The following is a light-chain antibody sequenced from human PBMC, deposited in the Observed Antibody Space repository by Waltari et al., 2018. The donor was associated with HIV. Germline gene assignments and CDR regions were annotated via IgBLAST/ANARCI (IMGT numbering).Light chain of an antibody. CDR2: TAS. CDR1: QSPSNF. V-gene: IGKV1-5*03. CDR3: QQYCSPLT. Sequence: DIQMTQSPSFLSASVGDRVTITCRASQSPSNFLAWYQQKPGKAPKLLIYTASVLESGVPSRFSGSGSGTEFTLTISSLQPDDFATYYCQQYCSPLTFGGGTKVEIK. J-gene: IGKJ4*01.